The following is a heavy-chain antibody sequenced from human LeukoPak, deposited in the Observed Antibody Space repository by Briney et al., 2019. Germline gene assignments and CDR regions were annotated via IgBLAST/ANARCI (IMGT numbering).Heavy chain of an antibody. D-gene: IGHD3-3*01. CDR2: IYYSGNT. Sequence: PSETLSLTCTVSGGSISRYCWSWIRQPPGKGLEWIRYIYYSGNTNYNPSLKSRVTISVDTSKNQFSLKLSSVTAADTAVYYCARLWSEGNWENWFDPWGQGTLVTVSS. V-gene: IGHV4-59*01. CDR3: ARLWSEGNWENWFDP. J-gene: IGHJ5*02. CDR1: GGSISRYC.